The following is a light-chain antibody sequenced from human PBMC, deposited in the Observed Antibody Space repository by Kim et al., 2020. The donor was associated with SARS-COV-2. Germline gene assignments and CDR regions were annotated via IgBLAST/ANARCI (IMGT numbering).Light chain of an antibody. CDR2: DAS. CDR1: QDISNY. J-gene: IGKJ3*01. V-gene: IGKV1-33*01. CDR3: QQYDKRPPVA. Sequence: DIQMTQSPSSLSASVGDRVIITCQASQDISNYLNGYQQKPGKAPKLLIYDASNLETGVPSRFSGRGSGTGFTFTISSLQPEGCGTYYCQQYDKRPPVAFGPGAKVDIK.